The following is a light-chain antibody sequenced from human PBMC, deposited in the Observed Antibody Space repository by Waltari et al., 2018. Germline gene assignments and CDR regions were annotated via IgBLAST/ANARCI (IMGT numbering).Light chain of an antibody. CDR2: VHSDGSH. V-gene: IGLV4-69*01. J-gene: IGLJ3*02. Sequence: QLVLTQSPSASASLGASVKLTCTLSSGHSSNVVAWLQQRPEKGPRYLLKVHSDGSHSQGDEIPDRFSGSSSGAGRYLTISSLQSEDEADYYCQTGGHGTWVFGGGTKLTVL. CDR1: SGHSSNV. CDR3: QTGGHGTWV.